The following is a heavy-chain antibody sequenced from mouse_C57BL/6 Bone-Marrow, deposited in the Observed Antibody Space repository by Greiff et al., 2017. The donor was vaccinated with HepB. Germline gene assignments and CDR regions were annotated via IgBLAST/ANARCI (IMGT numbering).Heavy chain of an antibody. CDR1: GFTFSSYG. CDR3: ARRSTMVTGAWFAY. D-gene: IGHD2-1*01. CDR2: ISSGGSYT. V-gene: IGHV5-6*01. Sequence: EVQLQESGGDLVKPGGSLKLSCAASGFTFSSYGMSWVRQTPDKRLEWVATISSGGSYTYYPDSVKGRFTISRDNAKNTLYLQMSSLKSEDTAMYYCARRSTMVTGAWFAYWGQGTLVTVSA. J-gene: IGHJ3*01.